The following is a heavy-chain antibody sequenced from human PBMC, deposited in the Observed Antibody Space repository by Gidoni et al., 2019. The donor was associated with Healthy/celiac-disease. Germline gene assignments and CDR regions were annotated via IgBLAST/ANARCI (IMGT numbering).Heavy chain of an antibody. V-gene: IGHV1-18*01. Sequence: QVQLVQSGAEVKKPGASVKVSCKASGYTVTSSGISWVRQAPGQGLEWMGWISAYNGNTNYAQKLQGRVTMTTDTSTSTAYRELRSLRSDDTAVYYCASGGGDIAAAGVFDYWGQGTLVTVSS. CDR1: GYTVTSSG. CDR3: ASGGGDIAAAGVFDY. D-gene: IGHD6-13*01. CDR2: ISAYNGNT. J-gene: IGHJ4*02.